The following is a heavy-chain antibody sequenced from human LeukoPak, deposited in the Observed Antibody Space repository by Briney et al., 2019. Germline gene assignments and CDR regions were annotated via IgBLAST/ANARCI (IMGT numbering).Heavy chain of an antibody. D-gene: IGHD1-26*01. CDR3: ARDEL. J-gene: IGHJ4*02. CDR2: IHSSGTT. Sequence: SETLSLTCTVSGDSISGYYWSWIRQPPGKGLEWIAFIHSSGTTNYNPSLKSRVTISVDTSKNQFSLKLSSVTAADTAVYYCARDELWGQGTLVTVSS. CDR1: GDSISGYY. V-gene: IGHV4-59*01.